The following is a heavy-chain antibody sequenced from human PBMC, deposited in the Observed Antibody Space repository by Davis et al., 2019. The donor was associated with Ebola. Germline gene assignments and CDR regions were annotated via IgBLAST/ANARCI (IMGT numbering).Heavy chain of an antibody. CDR2: IYYSGST. Sequence: SETLSLTCTVSGGSISSYYWSWIRQPPGKGLEWIGYIYYSGSTNYNPSLKSRVTISVDTSKSQFSLKLSSVTAADTAVYYCARVRQLWLPFDYWGQGTLVTVSS. CDR3: ARVRQLWLPFDY. CDR1: GGSISSYY. V-gene: IGHV4-59*01. D-gene: IGHD5-18*01. J-gene: IGHJ4*02.